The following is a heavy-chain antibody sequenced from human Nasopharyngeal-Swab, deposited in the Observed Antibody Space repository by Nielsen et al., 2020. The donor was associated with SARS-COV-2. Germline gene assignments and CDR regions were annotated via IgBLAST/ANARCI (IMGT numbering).Heavy chain of an antibody. CDR1: GYTLTELS. J-gene: IGHJ4*02. CDR2: FDPEDGET. Sequence: ASVKVSCKVSGYTLTELSMHLVRQAPGKGLEWMGGFDPEDGETIYAQKFQGRVTMTEDTSTDTAYMELSSLRSEDTAVYYCATEWAYLRNSGSFRYLGYWGQGTLVTVSS. V-gene: IGHV1-24*01. CDR3: ATEWAYLRNSGSFRYLGY. D-gene: IGHD1-26*01.